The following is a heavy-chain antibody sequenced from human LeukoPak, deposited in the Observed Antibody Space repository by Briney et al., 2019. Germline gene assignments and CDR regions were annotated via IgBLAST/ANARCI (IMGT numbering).Heavy chain of an antibody. CDR1: GVSFSGYY. V-gene: IGHV4-34*01. J-gene: IGHJ3*02. Sequence: SETLSLTFAVYGVSFSGYYWSWIRQPPGKGLEWIGEINHSGSTNYNPSLKSRVTISVDTSKNQFSLKLSSVAAADTAVYYCACLTTADAFDIWGQGTMVTVSS. CDR2: INHSGST. CDR3: ACLTTADAFDI. D-gene: IGHD3-22*01.